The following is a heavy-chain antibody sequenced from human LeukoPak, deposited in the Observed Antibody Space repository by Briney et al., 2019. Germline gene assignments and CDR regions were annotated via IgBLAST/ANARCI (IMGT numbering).Heavy chain of an antibody. CDR3: ARALKYGANFDY. D-gene: IGHD4-17*01. V-gene: IGHV4-59*01. Sequence: SSETLSLTCTVSGGSISSYYWSWIRQPPGKGLEWIGYIYYSGSTNYNPSLKSRVTISVDTSKNQFSLKLSSVTAADTAVYYCARALKYGANFDYWGQGTLVTVSS. CDR1: GGSISSYY. J-gene: IGHJ4*02. CDR2: IYYSGST.